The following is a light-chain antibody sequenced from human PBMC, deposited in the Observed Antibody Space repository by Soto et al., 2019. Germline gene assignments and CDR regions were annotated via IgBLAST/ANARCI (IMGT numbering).Light chain of an antibody. CDR1: QSLATRY. CDR2: GAS. J-gene: IGKJ5*01. V-gene: IGKV3-20*01. Sequence: EIVXTXXPXTLSLFPGERATLSCRASQSLATRYLAWYQQKPGQAPRLLIYGASSWATGIPDRFSGSGSGTDFTLTISRLEPEDFAVYYCQQYGTSPTFGQGTRLEIK. CDR3: QQYGTSPT.